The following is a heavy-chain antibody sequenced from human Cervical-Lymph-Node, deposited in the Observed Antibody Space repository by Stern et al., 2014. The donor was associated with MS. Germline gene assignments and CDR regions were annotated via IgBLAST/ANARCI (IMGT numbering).Heavy chain of an antibody. CDR2: SNPNSGDT. V-gene: IGHV1-2*02. J-gene: IGHJ3*02. CDR1: GYNFTGNY. CDR3: ARDLALSSSYRAAFDI. Sequence: QVQLGQSGAEVKKPGASVKVSCKASGYNFTGNYMHWVRQAPGQGLEWMGWSNPNSGDTNLPQEFQGRVTMTRDTSISTVYMEMSRLGSDDTAVYYCARDLALSSSYRAAFDIWGQGTMVTVSS. D-gene: IGHD6-13*01.